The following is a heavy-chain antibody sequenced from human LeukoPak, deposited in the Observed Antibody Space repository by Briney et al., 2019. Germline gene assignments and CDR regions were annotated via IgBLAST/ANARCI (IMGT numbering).Heavy chain of an antibody. V-gene: IGHV3-23*01. CDR1: GXTFSSYA. CDR2: ISGSGGST. Sequence: GGSLRLSCAASGXTFSSYAMSWVRQAPGRGQEWVSAISGSGGSTYYADSVKGRFTISRDNSKNTLYLQMNSLRAEETAVYYCAKGAYYYDSSGYYGGLDYWGQGTLVTVSS. J-gene: IGHJ4*02. CDR3: AKGAYYYDSSGYYGGLDY. D-gene: IGHD3-22*01.